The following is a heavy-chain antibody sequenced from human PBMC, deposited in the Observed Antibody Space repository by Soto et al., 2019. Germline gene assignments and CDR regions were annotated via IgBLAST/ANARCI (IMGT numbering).Heavy chain of an antibody. V-gene: IGHV4-30-2*01. J-gene: IGHJ5*02. CDR3: ARVPDR. D-gene: IGHD2-2*01. Sequence: SETLSLTCAVSGGSISSGGYSWSWIRQPPGKGLEWIGYIYHSGSTYYNPSLKSRVTISVDRSKNQFSLKLSSVTAADTAAYYCARVPDRWGQGTLGTVS. CDR2: IYHSGST. CDR1: GGSISSGGYS.